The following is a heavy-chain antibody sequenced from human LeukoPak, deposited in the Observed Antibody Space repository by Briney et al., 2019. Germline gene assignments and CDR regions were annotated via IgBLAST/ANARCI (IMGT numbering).Heavy chain of an antibody. D-gene: IGHD3-3*01. CDR3: ARGITIFGVAQRTPYYYYGMDV. V-gene: IGHV4-59*08. CDR1: GGSFSGYY. CDR2: IYYSGST. J-gene: IGHJ6*02. Sequence: PSETLSLTCAVYGGSFSGYYWSWIRQPPGKGLEWIGYIYYSGSTNYNPSLKSRVTISVDTSKNQFSLKLSSVTAADTAVYYCARGITIFGVAQRTPYYYYGMDVWGQGTTVTVSS.